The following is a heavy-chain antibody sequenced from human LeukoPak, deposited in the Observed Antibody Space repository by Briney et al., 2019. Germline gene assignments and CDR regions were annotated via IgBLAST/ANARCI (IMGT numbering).Heavy chain of an antibody. Sequence: ASVKVSCKASGYTFTGYYMHWVRQAPGQGLEWMGWINPNGGGTNYAQKFQGRVTMTRDTSISTAYMELSRLRSDDTAVYYCARLGAYCGGDCYADYWGQGTLVTVSS. D-gene: IGHD2-21*01. J-gene: IGHJ4*02. CDR3: ARLGAYCGGDCYADY. V-gene: IGHV1-2*02. CDR1: GYTFTGYY. CDR2: INPNGGGT.